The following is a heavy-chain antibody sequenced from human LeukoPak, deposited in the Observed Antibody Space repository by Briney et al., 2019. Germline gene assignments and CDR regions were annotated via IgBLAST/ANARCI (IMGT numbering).Heavy chain of an antibody. CDR3: ARARGAVDY. CDR1: GGSFSGYY. V-gene: IGHV4-34*01. CDR2: INHSGST. J-gene: IGHJ4*02. Sequence: SETLSLTCAVYGGSFSGYYWSWIRQPPGKGLEWIGEINHSGSTNYNPSLKSRVTISVDTSKNQFSLKLSSMTAADTAVYYCARARGAVDYWGQGTLVTVSS. D-gene: IGHD3-10*01.